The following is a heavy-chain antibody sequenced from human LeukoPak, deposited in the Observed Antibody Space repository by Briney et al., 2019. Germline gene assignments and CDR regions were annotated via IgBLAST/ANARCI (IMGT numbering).Heavy chain of an antibody. J-gene: IGHJ4*02. Sequence: ASVKVSCKASGYTFTSYGISWVRQAPGQGLEWMGWISAYNGNTNYAQKFQGRVTMTRDTSTSTVYMELSSLRSEDTAVYYCARVGAPIVVVTATSKNPPDYWGQGTLVTVSS. V-gene: IGHV1-18*01. CDR3: ARVGAPIVVVTATSKNPPDY. D-gene: IGHD2-21*02. CDR2: ISAYNGNT. CDR1: GYTFTSYG.